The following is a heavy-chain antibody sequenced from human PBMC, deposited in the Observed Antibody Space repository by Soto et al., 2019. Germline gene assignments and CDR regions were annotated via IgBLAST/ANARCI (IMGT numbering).Heavy chain of an antibody. V-gene: IGHV4-30-4*01. CDR1: GAPISGGDYH. CDR2: IFPSGAT. Sequence: QVQLQESGPGLVKPSQTLSLMCTVSGAPISGGDYHWSWIRQPPGKGLEWIGYIFPSGATHYNSSLGRRTTVSVDTSKRLSPRRLTSVTAADAAVYFCPRGSAAKRSSDLGGRGPPVPV. D-gene: IGHD5-18*01. CDR3: PRGSAAKRSSDL. J-gene: IGHJ2*01.